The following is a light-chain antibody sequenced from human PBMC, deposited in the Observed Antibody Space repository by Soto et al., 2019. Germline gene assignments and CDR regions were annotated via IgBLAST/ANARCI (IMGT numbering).Light chain of an antibody. CDR1: QSVSDSY. Sequence: EIVLTQSPGTLSLSPGERATLSCRASQSVSDSYLAWYQQKPGQAPRLLIYASSRATGIPDRFSGSGSGTXFTLTISRLEPEDFAVYYCQHYGTSALFGPGTKVDIK. J-gene: IGKJ3*01. CDR3: QHYGTSAL. V-gene: IGKV3-20*01. CDR2: AS.